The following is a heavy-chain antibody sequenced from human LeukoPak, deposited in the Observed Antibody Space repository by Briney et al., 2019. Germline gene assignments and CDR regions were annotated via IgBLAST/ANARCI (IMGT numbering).Heavy chain of an antibody. CDR3: SRASFGVVVNMYYFDY. CDR2: IKSKVYGETI. CDR1: GFTFGDYA. Sequence: PGGSLRLSCAASGFTFGDYAMGWFRQAPGKGLEWLSFIKSKVYGETIEYAASVKGRFTISRDDSKSIAYLHMSSLESEDTAIYFCSRASFGVVVNMYYFDYWGLGTLVTVSS. D-gene: IGHD3-3*01. V-gene: IGHV3-49*03. J-gene: IGHJ4*02.